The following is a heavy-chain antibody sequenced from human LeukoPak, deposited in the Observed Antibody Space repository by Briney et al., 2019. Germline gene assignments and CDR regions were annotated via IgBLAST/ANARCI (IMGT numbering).Heavy chain of an antibody. Sequence: GGALRLSCAAFGSTFRSYAMSWVRQAPGKGLEWVSAISGSGGSTYYADSVKGRFTISRDNSKNTLYLQMNSLRAEDTAVYYCAKRDRELGFDYWGQGTLVTVSS. V-gene: IGHV3-23*01. CDR1: GSTFRSYA. J-gene: IGHJ4*02. CDR3: AKRDRELGFDY. CDR2: ISGSGGST. D-gene: IGHD7-27*01.